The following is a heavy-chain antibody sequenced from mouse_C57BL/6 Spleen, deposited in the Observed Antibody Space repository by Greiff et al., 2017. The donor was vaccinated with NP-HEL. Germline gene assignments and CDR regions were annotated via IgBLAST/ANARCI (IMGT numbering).Heavy chain of an antibody. D-gene: IGHD2-4*01. Sequence: VQLQQSGAELVRPGASVTLSCKASGYTFTDYEMHWVKQTPVHGLEWIGAIDPETGGTTYNQKFKGKATLTADKSSSTAYMELRSLTSEDSAVYYCTRFPYDDDPAWFAYWGQGTLVTVAA. CDR3: TRFPYDDDPAWFAY. J-gene: IGHJ3*01. CDR1: GYTFTDYE. CDR2: IDPETGGT. V-gene: IGHV1-15*01.